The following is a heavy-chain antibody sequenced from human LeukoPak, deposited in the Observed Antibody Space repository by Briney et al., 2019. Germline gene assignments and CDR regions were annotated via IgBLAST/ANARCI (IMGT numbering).Heavy chain of an antibody. CDR3: ARVRYFDWLLMGWFDP. CDR2: ISSSSSTI. Sequence: GGSLRLSCAASGFTFSSYSMNWVRQAPGKGLEWVSYISSSSSTIYYADSVKGRFTISRDNAKNSLYQQMNSLRAEDTAVYYCARVRYFDWLLMGWFDPWGQGTLVTVSS. J-gene: IGHJ5*02. D-gene: IGHD3-9*01. CDR1: GFTFSSYS. V-gene: IGHV3-48*01.